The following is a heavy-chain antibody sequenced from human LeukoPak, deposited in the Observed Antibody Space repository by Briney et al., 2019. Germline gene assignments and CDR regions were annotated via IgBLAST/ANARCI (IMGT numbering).Heavy chain of an antibody. V-gene: IGHV4-59*01. CDR2: ISYTGST. Sequence: SETLSLTCIVSGGSIRSYDWSWIRQPPGKGLEWIGYISYTGSTNYNPSPKSRVTMSGDTPKNQFSLKLNSVTAADTAVYYCVRVGGSPLGALDIWGQGTMVTVSS. D-gene: IGHD1-14*01. J-gene: IGHJ3*02. CDR3: VRVGGSPLGALDI. CDR1: GGSIRSYD.